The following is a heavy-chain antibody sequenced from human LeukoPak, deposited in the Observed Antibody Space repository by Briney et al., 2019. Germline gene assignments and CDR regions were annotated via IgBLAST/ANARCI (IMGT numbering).Heavy chain of an antibody. CDR2: INHSRST. V-gene: IGHV4-34*01. CDR3: ARGPKYYYGSGSYSDWFDP. D-gene: IGHD3-10*01. Sequence: SETLSLTCAVYGGSFSGYYWSWIRQPPGKGLEWIGEINHSRSTNYNPSLKSRVTISVDTSKNQFSLKLSSVTAADTAVYYCARGPKYYYGSGSYSDWFDPWGQGTLVTVSS. J-gene: IGHJ5*02. CDR1: GGSFSGYY.